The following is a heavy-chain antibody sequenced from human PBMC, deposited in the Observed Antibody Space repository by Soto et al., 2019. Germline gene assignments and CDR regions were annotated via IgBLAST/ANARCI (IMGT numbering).Heavy chain of an antibody. D-gene: IGHD3-3*01. J-gene: IGHJ6*03. CDR1: GFMFDDYG. CDR2: ISARGETI. Sequence: LELVESGGGWTQPGRALTLTCEASGFMFDDYGMHWVRQFPGKGLEWVAGISARGETIDYADSVKGRFTISRDDAKDSLSLQMNNLKAEDTAVYFCAKGTTVFGVSDYYSYMDVWGGGTTVTVSS. CDR3: AKGTTVFGVSDYYSYMDV. V-gene: IGHV3-9*01.